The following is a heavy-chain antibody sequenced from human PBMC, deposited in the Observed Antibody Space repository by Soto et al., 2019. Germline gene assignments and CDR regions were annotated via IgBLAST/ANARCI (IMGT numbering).Heavy chain of an antibody. V-gene: IGHV3-30-3*01. J-gene: IGHJ6*02. CDR2: ISYDGSNK. D-gene: IGHD6-13*01. CDR1: GFTFSSYA. Sequence: ESGGGVVQPGRSLRLSCAASGFTFSSYAMHWVRQAPGKGLEWVAVISYDGSNKYYADSVKGRFTISRDNSKNTLYLQMNSLRAEDTAVYHCARDGLAAAGPLYYYYGMDVWGQGTTVTVSS. CDR3: ARDGLAAAGPLYYYYGMDV.